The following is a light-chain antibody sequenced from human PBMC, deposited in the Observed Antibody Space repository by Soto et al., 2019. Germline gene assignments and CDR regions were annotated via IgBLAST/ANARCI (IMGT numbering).Light chain of an antibody. CDR1: QSISSW. V-gene: IGKV1-5*01. J-gene: IGKJ1*01. Sequence: DIQMTQSPSTLAASVGDRVTITCGASQSISSWLAWYQQKPGKAPKLLIYDASSLQSGVPSRFRGSGSGTEFTLTISSLQPDDFETYYCLQDYNYPRTFGQGTKVDIK. CDR2: DAS. CDR3: LQDYNYPRT.